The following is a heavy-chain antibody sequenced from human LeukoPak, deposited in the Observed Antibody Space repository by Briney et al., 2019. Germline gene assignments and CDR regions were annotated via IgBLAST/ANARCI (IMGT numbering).Heavy chain of an antibody. CDR2: IKQDGSEK. D-gene: IGHD2-15*01. CDR1: GFTFSSYW. CDR3: AREGPGGSFDY. V-gene: IGHV3-7*01. J-gene: IGHJ4*02. Sequence: GGSLRLSCAASGFTFSSYWMSWVRQAPGKGLEWVANIKQDGSEKYYVDSVKGRFTISRDNSKNTLYLQMNSLRAEDTAVYYCAREGPGGSFDYWGQGTLVTVSS.